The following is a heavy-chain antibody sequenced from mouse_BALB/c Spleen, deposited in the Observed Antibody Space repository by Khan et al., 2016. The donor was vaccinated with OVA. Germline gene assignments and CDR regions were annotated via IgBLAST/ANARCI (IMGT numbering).Heavy chain of an antibody. D-gene: IGHD1-1*01. Sequence: QVRLQQSGAELVKPGASVKLSCKTSGYPLTSYWLHWVKQRPGQGLEWIGEIDPSDSYTNYNQKFKGKATVTVDKSSSTTYMQLSSLTSEDSAVYFCVRSLHYGSSTWFGYWGQGPLVTVSA. J-gene: IGHJ3*02. V-gene: IGHV1-69*02. CDR2: IDPSDSYT. CDR1: GYPLTSYW. CDR3: VRSLHYGSSTWFGY.